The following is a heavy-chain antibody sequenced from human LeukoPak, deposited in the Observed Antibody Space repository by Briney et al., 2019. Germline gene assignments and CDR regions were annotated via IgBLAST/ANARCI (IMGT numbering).Heavy chain of an antibody. D-gene: IGHD2-15*01. J-gene: IGHJ5*02. CDR1: GGSISSSSYY. CDR2: IYYSGST. CDR3: ARSTYCSGGSCSHNWFDP. V-gene: IGHV4-39*07. Sequence: PSETLSLTCTISGGSISSSSYYWGWIRQPPGTGLEWLGSIYYSGSTYYNPSLKSRVTISVDTSKNQFSLKLSSVTAADTAVYYCARSTYCSGGSCSHNWFDPWGQGTLVTVSS.